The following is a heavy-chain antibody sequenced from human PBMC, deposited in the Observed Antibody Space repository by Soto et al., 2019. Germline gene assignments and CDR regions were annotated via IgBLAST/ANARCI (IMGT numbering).Heavy chain of an antibody. V-gene: IGHV1-69*13. Sequence: GASVKVSCKASGGTFSSYAISWVRQAPGQGLEWMGGIIPIFGTANYAQKFQGRVTITADESTSTAYMELSSLRSEDTAVYYCARAAASYSSGWYFRSPTPYYGMDVWGQGTTVTVSS. J-gene: IGHJ6*02. D-gene: IGHD6-19*01. CDR1: GGTFSSYA. CDR3: ARAAASYSSGWYFRSPTPYYGMDV. CDR2: IIPIFGTA.